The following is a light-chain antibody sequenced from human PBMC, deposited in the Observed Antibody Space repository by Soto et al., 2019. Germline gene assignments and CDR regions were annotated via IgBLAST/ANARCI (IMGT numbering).Light chain of an antibody. Sequence: DIQMTQTPSTLSASVGDRFSITCLASQSIRNWLAWYQDKPGKAPKLLIYGASSLESGVPSRFSGSGSGTEFTLTIGGLQPDDFATYYCQHYNAFPWPFGQGTKVDIK. CDR2: GAS. CDR3: QHYNAFPWP. V-gene: IGKV1-5*01. CDR1: QSIRNW. J-gene: IGKJ1*01.